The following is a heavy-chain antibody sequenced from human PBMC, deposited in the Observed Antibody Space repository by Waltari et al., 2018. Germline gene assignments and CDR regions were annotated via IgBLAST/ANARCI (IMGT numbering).Heavy chain of an antibody. Sequence: EVQLVESGGGLVKPGESLRLSCAASGFTFSSYIINWVRQAPGKGLEWVSSISSSSNYIYYADSVKGRFTISRDNAKNSLYLQMNSLRAEDTAVYYCARIDGSSPPRFDYWGQGTLVTVSS. D-gene: IGHD6-6*01. CDR3: ARIDGSSPPRFDY. V-gene: IGHV3-21*01. J-gene: IGHJ4*02. CDR2: ISSSSNYI. CDR1: GFTFSSYI.